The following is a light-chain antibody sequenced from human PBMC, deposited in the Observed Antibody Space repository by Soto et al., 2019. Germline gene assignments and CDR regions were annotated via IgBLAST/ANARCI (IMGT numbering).Light chain of an antibody. J-gene: IGKJ1*01. CDR1: QTVRNNY. CDR2: DAS. V-gene: IGKV3-20*01. CDR3: QQYGRSPRT. Sequence: EIVLTQSPGTLSLSPGERATLSCRASQTVRNNYLAWYQQKPGQAPRLLIYDASSRATGIPGRFSGSGSGTDFTLTISRLEPEDFGVYYCQQYGRSPRTFGQGTKVDIK.